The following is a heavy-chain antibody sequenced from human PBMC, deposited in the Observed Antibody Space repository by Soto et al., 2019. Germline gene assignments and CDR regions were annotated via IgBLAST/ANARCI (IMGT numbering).Heavy chain of an antibody. CDR1: GFIFSNSW. CDR3: ARDWSRPGNSAYYYYNMDV. V-gene: IGHV3-74*01. Sequence: GGSLRLSCAASGFIFSNSWMHWVRQAPGKGLVWVSRINSDGSSTDYADSVKGRFTISRDNAKDTLYLQMNSLRAEDTALYYCARDWSRPGNSAYYYYNMDVWGKGTTVTVSS. D-gene: IGHD3-3*01. J-gene: IGHJ6*03. CDR2: INSDGSST.